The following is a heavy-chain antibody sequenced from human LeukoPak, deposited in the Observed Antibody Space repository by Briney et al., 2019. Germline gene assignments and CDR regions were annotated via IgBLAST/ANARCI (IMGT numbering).Heavy chain of an antibody. Sequence: PSETLSLTCTVSGGSISSSSYYWGWIRQPPGKGLEWIGSIYYSGSTYYNPSLKSRVTMSVDTSKNQFSLKLSSVTAADTAVYYCARDSITMVRGVSNWFDPWGQGTLVTVSS. V-gene: IGHV4-39*07. J-gene: IGHJ5*02. CDR3: ARDSITMVRGVSNWFDP. CDR1: GGSISSSSYY. CDR2: IYYSGST. D-gene: IGHD3-10*01.